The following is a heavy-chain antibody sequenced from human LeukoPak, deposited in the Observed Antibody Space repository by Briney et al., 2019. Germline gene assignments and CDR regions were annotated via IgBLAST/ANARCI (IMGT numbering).Heavy chain of an antibody. CDR2: IYYSGST. CDR3: ARVSITIFFDY. CDR1: GGSVSSGSYY. Sequence: PSETLSLTCTVSGGSVSSGSYYWSWIRQPPGKGLEWIGYIYYSGSTNYNPSLKSQVTISVDTSKNQFSLKLSSVTAADTAVYYCARVSITIFFDYWGQGTLVTVSS. D-gene: IGHD3-9*01. J-gene: IGHJ4*02. V-gene: IGHV4-61*01.